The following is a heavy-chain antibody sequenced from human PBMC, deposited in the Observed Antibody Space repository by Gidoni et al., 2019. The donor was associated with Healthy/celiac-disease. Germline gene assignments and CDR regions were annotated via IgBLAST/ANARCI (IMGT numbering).Heavy chain of an antibody. V-gene: IGHV3-21*01. CDR3: ARDNGDWAWYFDL. CDR2: ISSSSSYI. D-gene: IGHD3-10*01. Sequence: EVQLVESGGGLVKPGGSLSLSCAASGFTFSSYSMNWVRQAPGKGLEWVSSISSSSSYIYYADSVKGRFTISRDNAKNSLYLQMNSLRAEDTAVYYCARDNGDWAWYFDLWGRGTLVTVSS. J-gene: IGHJ2*01. CDR1: GFTFSSYS.